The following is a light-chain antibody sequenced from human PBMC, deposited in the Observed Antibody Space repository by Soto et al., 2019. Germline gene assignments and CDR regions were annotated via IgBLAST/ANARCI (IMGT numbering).Light chain of an antibody. CDR1: QSISSW. V-gene: IGKV1-5*03. Sequence: DIQMTQSPSTLSASVGDRVTITCRASQSISSWLAWYQQKPGQAPKLLSYKESSLESGVPSRFSGSGSGTEFTLTISSRQPDDFATYYCQQYNSYPLTFGPGTKVDIK. J-gene: IGKJ3*01. CDR3: QQYNSYPLT. CDR2: KES.